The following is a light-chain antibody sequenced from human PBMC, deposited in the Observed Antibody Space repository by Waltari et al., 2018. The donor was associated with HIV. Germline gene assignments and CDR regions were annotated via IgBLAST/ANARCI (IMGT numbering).Light chain of an antibody. J-gene: IGLJ2*01. CDR3: SSYTSSSTLV. CDR2: EVG. CDR1: SSDVGRSSR. V-gene: IGLV2-18*02. Sequence: QSALTHPLPVPGAPGQQGHLPCTATSSDVGRSSRAPWYQQPPGTAPKLMIYEVGNRPSGVPHRFSGSKSGNTASLTISGLQAEDEADYYCSSYTSSSTLVFGGGTKLTVL.